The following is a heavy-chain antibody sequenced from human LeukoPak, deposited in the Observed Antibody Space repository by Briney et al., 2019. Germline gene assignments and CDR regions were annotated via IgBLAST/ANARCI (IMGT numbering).Heavy chain of an antibody. D-gene: IGHD4-17*01. CDR1: GYTFTSYG. V-gene: IGHV1-18*01. CDR3: ARWAHGDYYYYGMDV. J-gene: IGHJ6*02. Sequence: ASVKVSCKASGYTFTSYGISWVRQAPGQGLEWMGWISAYNGNTNYAQKLQGRVTMTTDTSTSTAYMELRSLRSDDTAVYYCARWAHGDYYYYGMDVWGQGTTVTVSS. CDR2: ISAYNGNT.